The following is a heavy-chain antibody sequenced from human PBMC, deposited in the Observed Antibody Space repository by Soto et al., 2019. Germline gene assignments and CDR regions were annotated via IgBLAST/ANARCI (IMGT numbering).Heavy chain of an antibody. V-gene: IGHV4-39*01. CDR3: ARLSIFGVVTAPHYFDY. D-gene: IGHD3-3*01. CDR2: IYYSGST. Sequence: QLQLQESGPGLVKPSETLSLTCTVSGGSISSSSYYWGWIRQPPGKGLEWIGSIYYSGSTYYNPSLKSRVTISVDTSKNQFSLKLSSVTAADTAVYYCARLSIFGVVTAPHYFDYWGQGTLVTVSS. J-gene: IGHJ4*02. CDR1: GGSISSSSYY.